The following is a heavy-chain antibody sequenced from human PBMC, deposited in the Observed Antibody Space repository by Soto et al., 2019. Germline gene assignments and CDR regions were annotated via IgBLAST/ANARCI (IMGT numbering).Heavy chain of an antibody. J-gene: IGHJ6*02. CDR2: ISYDGSNK. CDR3: AKESYGMDV. Sequence: QVQLVESGGGVVQPGRSLRLSCAASGFTFSSYGMHWVRQAPGKGLEWVAVISYDGSNKYYADSVKGRFTISRDNSKNTLYLQMNSLRAADTVVYYRAKESYGMDVWGQGTTVTVSS. CDR1: GFTFSSYG. V-gene: IGHV3-30*18.